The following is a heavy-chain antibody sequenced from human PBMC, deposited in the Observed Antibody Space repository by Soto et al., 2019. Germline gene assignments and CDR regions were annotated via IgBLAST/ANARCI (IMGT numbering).Heavy chain of an antibody. CDR3: APMGV. CDR2: ISGSDNRT. J-gene: IGHJ6*02. V-gene: IGHV3-23*01. Sequence: GWSLRLSFASSGFTFSSHAMSWVRQAPGKGLEWFSAISGSDNRTYYAASVKGRFTISRDNSKNTLYLQMSSLRADDTAVYYCAPMGVWGQGTTVTVSS. CDR1: GFTFSSHA.